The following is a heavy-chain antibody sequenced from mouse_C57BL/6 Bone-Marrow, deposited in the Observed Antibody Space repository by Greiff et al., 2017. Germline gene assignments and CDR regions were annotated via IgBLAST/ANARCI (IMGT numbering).Heavy chain of an antibody. Sequence: QVQLQQPGAGLVKPGASVTMSCKASGYTFTSYWITWVKKRPGQDLEWIGDIYHTSGRTNNNEKFKSKAILTVTTSSNTAHMQLSSLTAETSAVFYCARSGPLGRSFDYWGQGTTLTVSS. CDR3: ARSGPLGRSFDY. J-gene: IGHJ2*01. D-gene: IGHD4-1*01. CDR1: GYTFTSYW. CDR2: IYHTSGRT. V-gene: IGHV1-55*01.